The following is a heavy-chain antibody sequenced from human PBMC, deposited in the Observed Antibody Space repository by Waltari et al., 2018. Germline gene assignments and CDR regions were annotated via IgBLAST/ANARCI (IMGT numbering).Heavy chain of an antibody. Sequence: QVQLVQSGAEVKKPGASVKVSCKASGYTFTGYYMPWVRQAPGQGLEWMGWINPNNGGTNDAQKCQGRVTMTRDTSISAAYMGLSRLRSDDTAVYYCARDYFSLVIVVADNWFDPWGQGTLVTVSS. V-gene: IGHV1-2*02. J-gene: IGHJ5*02. CDR3: ARDYFSLVIVVADNWFDP. CDR2: INPNNGGT. D-gene: IGHD3-22*01. CDR1: GYTFTGYY.